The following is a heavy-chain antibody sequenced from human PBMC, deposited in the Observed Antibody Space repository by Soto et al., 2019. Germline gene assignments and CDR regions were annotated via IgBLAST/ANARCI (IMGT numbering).Heavy chain of an antibody. D-gene: IGHD2-2*01. J-gene: IGHJ4*02. CDR1: GGSISSGGYY. CDR3: ARRGRYCSSTRCHVVYFDY. Sequence: QVQLQESGPGLVKPSQTLSLTCTVSGGSISSGGYYWSWIRQHPGKGLEWIGYIYYSGSTYYNLCPNRRVTISVDTAKNHFSLRRSSVTAADTAVYYCARRGRYCSSTRCHVVYFDYWGQGTLVTVSS. CDR2: IYYSGST. V-gene: IGHV4-31*03.